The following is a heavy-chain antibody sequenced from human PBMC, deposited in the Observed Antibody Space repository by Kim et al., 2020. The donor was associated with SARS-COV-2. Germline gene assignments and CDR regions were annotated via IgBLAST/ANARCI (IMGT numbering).Heavy chain of an antibody. V-gene: IGHV3-7*01. CDR1: GFTFSSYW. CDR2: IKQDGSEK. D-gene: IGHD3-3*01. Sequence: GGSLRLSCAASGFTFSSYWMSWVRQAPGKGLEWVANIKQDGSEKYYVDSVKGRFTISRDNAKNSLYLQMNSLRAEDTAVYYCARSPSGFWSDYWYFDLWGRGTLVTVSS. CDR3: ARSPSGFWSDYWYFDL. J-gene: IGHJ2*01.